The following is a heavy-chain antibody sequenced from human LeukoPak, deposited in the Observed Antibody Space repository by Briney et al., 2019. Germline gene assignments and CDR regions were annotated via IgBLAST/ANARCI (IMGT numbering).Heavy chain of an antibody. CDR2: IDQSGTT. CDR3: ARVPHYYFGYGYFDT. J-gene: IGHJ4*02. D-gene: IGHD3/OR15-3a*01. V-gene: IGHV4-34*01. CDR1: GGSFSGYY. Sequence: SETLSLTCVVNGGSFSGYYWSWIRQPPGKGLEWIGEIDQSGTTNYNPSLKSRVAIAIDTSKKQFSLTLTSMTAADTAVYYCARVPHYYFGYGYFDTWGQGTRVTVSS.